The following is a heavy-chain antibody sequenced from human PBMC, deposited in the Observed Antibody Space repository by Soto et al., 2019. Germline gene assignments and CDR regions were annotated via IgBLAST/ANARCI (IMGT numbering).Heavy chain of an antibody. CDR3: ERTRPWVGTTGFDY. J-gene: IGHJ4*02. V-gene: IGHV1-69*01. CDR2: IIPIFGTA. CDR1: GGTFSSYA. Sequence: QVQLVQSGAEVKKPGSSVKVSCKASGGTFSSYAISWVRQAPGQGLEWMGGIIPIFGTANYAQKFQGRVTITAEESTRTEYMELSSLRSEDTAVYYCERTRPWVGTTGFDYWGQGTLVTVSS. D-gene: IGHD1-7*01.